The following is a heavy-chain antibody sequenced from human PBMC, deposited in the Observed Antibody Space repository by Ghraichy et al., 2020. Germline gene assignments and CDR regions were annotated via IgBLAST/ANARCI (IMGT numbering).Heavy chain of an antibody. V-gene: IGHV1-69*13. CDR1: GGTFSSYA. D-gene: IGHD1-26*01. CDR3: ASSYSGSFWFDP. Sequence: SVKVSCKASGGTFSSYAISWVRQAPGQGLEWMGGIIPIFGTANYAQKFQGRVTITADESTSTAYMELSSLRSEDTAVYYCASSYSGSFWFDPWGQGTLVTVSS. CDR2: IIPIFGTA. J-gene: IGHJ5*02.